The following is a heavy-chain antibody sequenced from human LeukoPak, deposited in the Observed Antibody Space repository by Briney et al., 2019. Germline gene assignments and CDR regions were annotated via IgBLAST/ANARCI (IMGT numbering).Heavy chain of an antibody. CDR1: GFTISSYA. V-gene: IGHV3-30-3*01. CDR3: ARELNSYGDDY. Sequence: PGRSLRLSCAASGFTISSYAMHWVRQAPGKGLEWVAVISYDGSNKYYADSVKGRFTISRDNSKNTLYLQMNSLRAEDTAVYYCARELNSYGDDYWGQGTLVTVSS. D-gene: IGHD5-18*01. J-gene: IGHJ4*02. CDR2: ISYDGSNK.